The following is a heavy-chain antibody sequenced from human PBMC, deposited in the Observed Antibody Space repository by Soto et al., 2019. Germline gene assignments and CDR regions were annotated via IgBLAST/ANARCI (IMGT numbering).Heavy chain of an antibody. V-gene: IGHV4-30-4*01. Sequence: SETLSLTCTVSGGSISSGDYYWSWIRQPPGKGLEWIGYIYYSGSTYYNPSLKSRVTISVDTSKNQFSLKLSSVTAADTAVYYCARVRYDSSGYYPGPFDYWGQGTLVTVSS. CDR3: ARVRYDSSGYYPGPFDY. CDR1: GGSISSGDYY. CDR2: IYYSGST. D-gene: IGHD3-22*01. J-gene: IGHJ4*02.